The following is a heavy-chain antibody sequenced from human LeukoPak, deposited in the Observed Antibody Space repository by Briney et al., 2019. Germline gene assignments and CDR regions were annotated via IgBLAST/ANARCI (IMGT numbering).Heavy chain of an antibody. V-gene: IGHV3-33*06. Sequence: GGSLRLSCSASGFNFSSYVMHWVRQAPGKGLEWVAVIWYDGSNKYYADSVKGRFTISRDNSKNTLYLQMNSLRAEDTAVYYCAKDGLGYCTNAICYNFDYWGQGTLVTVSS. CDR3: AKDGLGYCTNAICYNFDY. CDR1: GFNFSSYV. CDR2: IWYDGSNK. D-gene: IGHD2-8*01. J-gene: IGHJ4*02.